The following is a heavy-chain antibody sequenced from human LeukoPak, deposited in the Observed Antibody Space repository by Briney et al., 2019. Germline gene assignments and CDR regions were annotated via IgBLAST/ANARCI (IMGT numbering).Heavy chain of an antibody. CDR3: AKTAAIVVVVAANDY. J-gene: IGHJ4*02. CDR1: GFTFSSYS. Sequence: GGSLRLSCAASGFTFSSYSMNWVRQAPGKGLEWVSYISSSSSTIYYADSVKGRFTISRDNAKNSLYLQMNSLRAEDTAVYYCAKTAAIVVVVAANDYWGQGTLVTVSS. CDR2: ISSSSSTI. D-gene: IGHD2-15*01. V-gene: IGHV3-48*01.